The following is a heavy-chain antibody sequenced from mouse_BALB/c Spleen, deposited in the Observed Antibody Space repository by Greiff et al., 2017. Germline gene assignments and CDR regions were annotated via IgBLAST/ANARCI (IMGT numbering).Heavy chain of an antibody. V-gene: IGHV1-7*01. Sequence: VQLQQSGAELAKPGASVKMSCKASGYTFTSYWMHWVKQRPGQGLEWIGYINPSTGYTEYNQKFKDKATLTADKSSSTAYMQLSSLTSEDSAVYYCARSVRAQAWFAYWGQGTLVTVSA. D-gene: IGHD3-1*01. CDR1: GYTFTSYW. J-gene: IGHJ3*01. CDR3: ARSVRAQAWFAY. CDR2: INPSTGYT.